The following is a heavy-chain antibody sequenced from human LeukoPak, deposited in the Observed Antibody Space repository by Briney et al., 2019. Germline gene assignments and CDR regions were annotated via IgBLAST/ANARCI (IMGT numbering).Heavy chain of an antibody. Sequence: SETLSLTCIVSGGSISSSGYYWDWIRQPPGKGLEWIGNFYYTGSTYYNPSLKSRITISVDTSKNQFSLKLSSVTAADTAVYYCARGSLEWELLQDAFDIWGQGTMVTVSS. CDR1: GGSISSSGYY. D-gene: IGHD1-26*01. CDR3: ARGSLEWELLQDAFDI. CDR2: FYYTGST. J-gene: IGHJ3*02. V-gene: IGHV4-39*01.